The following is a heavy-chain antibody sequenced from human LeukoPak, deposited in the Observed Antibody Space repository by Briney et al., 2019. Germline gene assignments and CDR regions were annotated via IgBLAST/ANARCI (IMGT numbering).Heavy chain of an antibody. J-gene: IGHJ4*02. CDR3: ARRGGSSSRRSPIDY. CDR1: RFTFSTYA. Sequence: PGRSLRLSCAASRFTFSTYAMHWVRQAPGKGPEWVANIKQDGSQRYYVDSVRGRFTISRDNAKNSLFLQMNGLRAEDTAVYYCARRGGSSSRRSPIDYWGQGTLVTVSS. D-gene: IGHD6-6*01. CDR2: IKQDGSQR. V-gene: IGHV3-7*01.